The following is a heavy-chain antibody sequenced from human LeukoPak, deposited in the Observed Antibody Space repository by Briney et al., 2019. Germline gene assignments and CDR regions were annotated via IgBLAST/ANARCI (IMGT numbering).Heavy chain of an antibody. V-gene: IGHV4-59*02. Sequence: PSETLSLTCTISGGSVSDYYWSWIRQSPGKGLEWIGYIYHTGSTSYSPSLKSRVTISVDTSKNQFSLKLSSVTAADTAVYYCARDVRSSLFYYYYMDVWGKGTTVTVSS. J-gene: IGHJ6*03. CDR1: GGSVSDYY. D-gene: IGHD6-13*01. CDR3: ARDVRSSLFYYYYMDV. CDR2: IYHTGST.